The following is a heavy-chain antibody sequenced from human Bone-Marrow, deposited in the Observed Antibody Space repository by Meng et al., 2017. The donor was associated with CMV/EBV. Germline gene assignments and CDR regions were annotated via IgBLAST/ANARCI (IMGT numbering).Heavy chain of an antibody. CDR3: ARVGQSLYGMDV. V-gene: IGHV3-13*01. J-gene: IGHJ6*02. D-gene: IGHD3-16*01. Sequence: GGSLRLSCAASGFTFSSYDMHWVRQATGKGLEWVSAIGTAGDTYYPGSVKGRFTISRESAKNSLYLQMNSLRAGDTAVYYCARVGQSLYGMDVWGQGTTVTVSS. CDR1: GFTFSSYD. CDR2: IGTAGDT.